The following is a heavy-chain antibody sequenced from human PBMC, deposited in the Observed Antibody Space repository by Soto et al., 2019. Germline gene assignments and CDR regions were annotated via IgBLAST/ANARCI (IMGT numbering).Heavy chain of an antibody. CDR3: ARGSRRFLEWLPYYYGMDV. D-gene: IGHD3-3*01. V-gene: IGHV1-69*12. Sequence: QVQLVQSGAEVKKPGSSVKVSCKASGGTFSSYAISWVRQAPGQGLEWMGGIIPIFGTANYAQKFQGRVTITADESTSTAYMELRSLRSEDTAVYYCARGSRRFLEWLPYYYGMDVWGQGTTVTVSS. CDR1: GGTFSSYA. J-gene: IGHJ6*02. CDR2: IIPIFGTA.